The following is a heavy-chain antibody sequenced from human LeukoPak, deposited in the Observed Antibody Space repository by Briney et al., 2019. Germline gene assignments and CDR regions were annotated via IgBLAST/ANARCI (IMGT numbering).Heavy chain of an antibody. Sequence: KPSETLSLTCTVSGGSISSYYWSWIRQPPGKGLEWIGYIYYSGSTNYNPSLKSRVTISVDTSKNQFSLKLSSVTAADTAVYYCARVSATNWDFDYWGQGTLVTVSS. J-gene: IGHJ4*02. D-gene: IGHD7-27*01. CDR3: ARVSATNWDFDY. CDR2: IYYSGST. V-gene: IGHV4-59*01. CDR1: GGSISSYY.